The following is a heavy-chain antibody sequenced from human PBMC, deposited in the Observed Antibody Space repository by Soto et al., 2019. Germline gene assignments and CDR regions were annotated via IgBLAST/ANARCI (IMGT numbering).Heavy chain of an antibody. CDR2: ILSDHNT. Sequence: EVQLLESGGGLVQPGGSLTLSCAASGFTFSDYTMSWVRQAPGKVLECVSVILSDHNTYYADSVRGRFTISRDNSMNTLYLEMNSLRAEDTAVYYCARRTSGYFGYWGQGTLVTVSS. D-gene: IGHD6-19*01. CDR3: ARRTSGYFGY. J-gene: IGHJ4*02. V-gene: IGHV3-23*03. CDR1: GFTFSDYT.